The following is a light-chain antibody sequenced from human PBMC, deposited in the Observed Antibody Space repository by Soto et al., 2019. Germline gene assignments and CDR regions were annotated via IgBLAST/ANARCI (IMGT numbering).Light chain of an antibody. CDR2: GAS. J-gene: IGKJ1*01. Sequence: IVLTQSPDTLSLSPGERATLSCRASERVNNNYLAWYQQKPGQAPRLLIYGASSRATGIPDRFSGSGSGTDFTLIISRLEPEDFAVYYCQQLGTFGQGTKVEIK. V-gene: IGKV3-20*01. CDR1: ERVNNNY. CDR3: QQLGT.